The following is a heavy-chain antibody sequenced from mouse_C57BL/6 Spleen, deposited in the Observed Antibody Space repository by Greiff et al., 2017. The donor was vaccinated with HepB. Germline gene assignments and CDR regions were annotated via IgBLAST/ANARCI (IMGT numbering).Heavy chain of an antibody. Sequence: QVQLQQSGAELARPGASVKMSCKASGYTFTSYTMHWVKQRPGQGLEWIGYINPSSGYTKYNQKFKDKATLTADKSSSTAYMQLSSLTSEDSAVYYCARNYGIYWYFDVWGTGTTVTVSS. CDR1: GYTFTSYT. CDR3: ARNYGIYWYFDV. J-gene: IGHJ1*03. CDR2: INPSSGYT. D-gene: IGHD2-1*01. V-gene: IGHV1-4*01.